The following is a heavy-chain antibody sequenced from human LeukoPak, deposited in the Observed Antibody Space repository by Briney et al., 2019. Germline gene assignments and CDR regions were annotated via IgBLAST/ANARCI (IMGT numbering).Heavy chain of an antibody. J-gene: IGHJ4*02. V-gene: IGHV3-23*01. D-gene: IGHD6-13*01. CDR1: GFTFSSYA. CDR3: AKALLRNSWTLDY. CDR2: ISGSGGST. Sequence: GGSLRLSCAASGFTFSSYAMSWVRQAPGKGLEWVSGISGSGGSTLYADSVKGRFTISRDNSKSTLSLQMNSLRAEDTAVYYCAKALLRNSWTLDYWGQGTLVTVSS.